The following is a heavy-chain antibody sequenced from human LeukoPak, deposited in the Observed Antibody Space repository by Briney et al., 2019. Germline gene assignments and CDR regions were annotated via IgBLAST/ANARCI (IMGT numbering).Heavy chain of an antibody. CDR1: GFTFSTYS. J-gene: IGHJ6*03. V-gene: IGHV3-21*01. CDR3: ARDLTRSYYDFSMDV. D-gene: IGHD3-3*01. Sequence: GGSLRLSCAASGFTFSTYSMNGVRQAPGKGLEWVSSISSSRNYIYYADSVKGRFTVDRDNAKKSLYLQMNSLRAEDTAVYYCARDLTRSYYDFSMDVWGKGTTVTVSS. CDR2: ISSSRNYI.